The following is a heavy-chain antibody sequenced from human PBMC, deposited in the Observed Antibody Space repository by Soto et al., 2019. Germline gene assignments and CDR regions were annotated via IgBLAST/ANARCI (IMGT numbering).Heavy chain of an antibody. CDR1: GFSFSSYG. D-gene: IGHD6-13*01. CDR2: IWHDGSNK. Sequence: GGSLRLSCAASGFSFSSYGMHWVRQGPGKGLEWVAVIWHDGSNKYYADSVKGRLIISRDNSKNTLHVQINSLRAEDTAVYFCARGSIVAAEYGMDVWGQGTTVTVSS. J-gene: IGHJ6*02. V-gene: IGHV3-33*01. CDR3: ARGSIVAAEYGMDV.